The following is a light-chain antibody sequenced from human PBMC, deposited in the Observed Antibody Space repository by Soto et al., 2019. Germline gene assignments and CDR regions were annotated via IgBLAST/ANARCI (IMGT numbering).Light chain of an antibody. CDR2: DIT. Sequence: QSVLTQPASVSGSPGQSITISCTGASSDIGSYNYVSWYQQHPGKAPKLLIYDITKWPSGISNRFSGSKSGNTASLTISGLQAEDEADYYCSSYTSTSTLVFGGWTKLTVL. J-gene: IGLJ2*01. CDR3: SSYTSTSTLV. V-gene: IGLV2-14*01. CDR1: SSDIGSYNY.